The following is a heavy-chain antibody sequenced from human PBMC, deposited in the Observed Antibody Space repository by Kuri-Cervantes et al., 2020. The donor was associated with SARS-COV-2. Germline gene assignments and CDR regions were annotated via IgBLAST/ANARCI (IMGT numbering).Heavy chain of an antibody. J-gene: IGHJ6*02. CDR2: IFYSGST. CDR3: ARESNYSHYYGTEV. V-gene: IGHV4-59*01. CDR1: GDSISSYY. Sequence: SETLSLTCTVSGDSISSYYWGWIRQPPGRGLEWIGYIFYSGSTNYNPSLKSRVTISVDTSKNQFSLELDSVTAADTAVYYCARESNYSHYYGTEVWGQGTTVTVSS.